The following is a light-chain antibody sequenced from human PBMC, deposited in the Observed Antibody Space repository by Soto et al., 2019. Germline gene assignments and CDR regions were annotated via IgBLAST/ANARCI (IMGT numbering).Light chain of an antibody. Sequence: DIQMTQSPSSVSASVGDRVTITCRASQTLNNYLNWYQQRPGKAPKLLIYGASSLQSGVPSRFSGSGSGTHFTLTISSLQPEDFATYYCQEGSTLLTFGGGTKVDIK. CDR1: QTLNNY. V-gene: IGKV1-39*01. CDR2: GAS. J-gene: IGKJ4*01. CDR3: QEGSTLLT.